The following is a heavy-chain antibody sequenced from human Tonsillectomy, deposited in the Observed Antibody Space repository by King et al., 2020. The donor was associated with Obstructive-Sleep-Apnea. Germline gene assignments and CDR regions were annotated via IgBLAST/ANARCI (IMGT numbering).Heavy chain of an antibody. Sequence: VQLVESGGGLVQPGGSLRLSCAASGFTFISDSLNWVRQAPGKGLEWVSYISSSSMTIYYADSVKGRFTISRENAKNSLYLQMNSLRAEDTAVYYCARDEGTTVVTPSDYWGQGTLVTVSS. CDR3: ARDEGTTVVTPSDY. CDR1: GFTFISDS. J-gene: IGHJ4*02. V-gene: IGHV3-48*01. CDR2: ISSSSMTI. D-gene: IGHD4-23*01.